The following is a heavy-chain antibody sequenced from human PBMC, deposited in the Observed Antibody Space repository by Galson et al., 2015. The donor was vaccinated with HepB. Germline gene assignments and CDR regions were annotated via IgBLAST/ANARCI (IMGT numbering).Heavy chain of an antibody. CDR3: ASLPPSLRHYGDSGGGGLDY. V-gene: IGHV4-39*01. CDR2: IYNSETT. Sequence: SETLSLTCTVSGASISNGLYYWVWIRQPPGKGLEWIATIYNSETTYYNPSLTGRITTSVDRSKNQFSLKFYSVTAADTAVYCCASLPPSLRHYGDSGGGGLDYWGQGTLLTVSS. D-gene: IGHD4-17*01. J-gene: IGHJ4*02. CDR1: GASISNGLYY.